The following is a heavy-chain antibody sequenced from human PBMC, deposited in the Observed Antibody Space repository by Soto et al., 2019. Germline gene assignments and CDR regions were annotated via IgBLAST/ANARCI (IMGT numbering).Heavy chain of an antibody. CDR2: ISGSGGST. CDR3: AKARIITNPKYYFDY. D-gene: IGHD3-22*01. V-gene: IGHV3-23*01. J-gene: IGHJ4*02. Sequence: GALRLSCAASGFTFSSYAMSWVRQAPGKGLEWVSAISGSGGSTYYTDSVKGRFTISRDNSKNTLYLQMNSLRAEDTAVYYCAKARIITNPKYYFDYWGQGTLVTVSS. CDR1: GFTFSSYA.